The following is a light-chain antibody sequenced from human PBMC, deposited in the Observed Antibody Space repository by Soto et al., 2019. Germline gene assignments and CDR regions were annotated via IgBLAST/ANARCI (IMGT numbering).Light chain of an antibody. CDR3: QSYDNSLSASV. V-gene: IGLV1-40*01. CDR2: GND. CDR1: RSNIGAHYD. Sequence: QSLLTQPPSLSGAPGQRVTISCTGSRSNIGAHYDVHWYQHLPGTAPKLLIYGNDNRPSGVPDRFSGSKSGTSASLAITGLQAEDEADYYCQSYDNSLSASVFGGGTKLTVL. J-gene: IGLJ3*02.